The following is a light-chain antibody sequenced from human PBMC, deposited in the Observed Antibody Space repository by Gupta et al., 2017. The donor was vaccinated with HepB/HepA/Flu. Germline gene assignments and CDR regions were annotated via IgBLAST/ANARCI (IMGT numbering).Light chain of an antibody. CDR3: SSYKFSSTPGV. CDR1: ISDVGGYNY. CDR2: EVN. J-gene: IGLJ2*01. Sequence: SALTQPASVSASPGQSITIPCTGTISDVGGYNYVSWYQQYPGKEPKRRMEEVNNRRSGVSNRFSGYKSGKKAALTINGVQAEEEADDYYSSYKFSSTPGVFGGGTKLTVL. V-gene: IGLV2-14*01.